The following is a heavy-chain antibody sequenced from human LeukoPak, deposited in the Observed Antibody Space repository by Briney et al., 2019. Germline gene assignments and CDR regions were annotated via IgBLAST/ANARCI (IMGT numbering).Heavy chain of an antibody. Sequence: GGSLRLSCAASDFGFSNYGMHWVRQAPGKGLEWVAVILYDGNNKHYAESVKGRFTISRDNSNNMLYLQMNSLRPEDTAVYYCAKDRLFGSGLNGPHYYYGMDVWGQGTTVTVSS. CDR2: ILYDGNNK. V-gene: IGHV3-30*18. J-gene: IGHJ6*02. CDR3: AKDRLFGSGLNGPHYYYGMDV. D-gene: IGHD1-26*01. CDR1: DFGFSNYG.